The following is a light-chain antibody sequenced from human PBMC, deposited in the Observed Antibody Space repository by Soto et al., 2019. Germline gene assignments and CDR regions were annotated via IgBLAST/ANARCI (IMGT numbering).Light chain of an antibody. CDR2: DAS. V-gene: IGKV1-5*01. Sequence: DIQMTQSPSTLSASVGDRVTITCRASQSISSWLAWYQQKPGKAPKLLIYDASSLESGVPSRFSGSGSGTEFTLNISSLQPDDFATYYCQQYNAYPLTFGGGTKVDIK. CDR1: QSISSW. CDR3: QQYNAYPLT. J-gene: IGKJ4*01.